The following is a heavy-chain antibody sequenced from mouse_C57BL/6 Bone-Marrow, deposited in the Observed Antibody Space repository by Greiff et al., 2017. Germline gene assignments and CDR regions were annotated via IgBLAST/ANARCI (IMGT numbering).Heavy chain of an antibody. CDR1: GYAFSSYW. CDR2: IYPGDGDT. CDR3: ARRGNSYAMDY. D-gene: IGHD2-12*01. Sequence: QVQLKESGAELVKPGASVKISCKASGYAFSSYWMNWVKQRPGKGLEWIGQIYPGDGDTNYNGKFKGKATLTADKSSSTAYMQLSSLTSEDSVVYFCARRGNSYAMDYWGQGTSVTVSS. J-gene: IGHJ4*01. V-gene: IGHV1-80*01.